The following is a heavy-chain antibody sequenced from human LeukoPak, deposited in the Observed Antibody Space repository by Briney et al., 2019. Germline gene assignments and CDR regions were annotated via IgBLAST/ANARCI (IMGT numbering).Heavy chain of an antibody. CDR1: GGSFSGYY. D-gene: IGHD1-1*01. V-gene: IGHV4-34*01. CDR3: ARGERINRAFDI. CDR2: INHSGST. J-gene: IGHJ3*02. Sequence: ETSETLSLTCAVYGGSFSGYYWSWIRQPPGKGLEWIGEINHSGSTNYNPSLKSRVTISVDTSKNQFSLKLSSVTAADTAVYYCARGERINRAFDIWGQGTMVTVSS.